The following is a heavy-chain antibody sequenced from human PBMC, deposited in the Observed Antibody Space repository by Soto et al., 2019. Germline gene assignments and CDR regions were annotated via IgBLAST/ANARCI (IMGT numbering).Heavy chain of an antibody. V-gene: IGHV1-18*01. D-gene: IGHD2-2*01. Sequence: ASVKVSCKASGYTFTSYGISWVRQAPGQGLEWMGWISAYNGNTNYAQKLQGRVTMTTDTSTSTAYMELRSLRSDDTAVYYCARVDCSSTSCYEAYYYYGMDVWGQGTTVTAP. J-gene: IGHJ6*02. CDR3: ARVDCSSTSCYEAYYYYGMDV. CDR1: GYTFTSYG. CDR2: ISAYNGNT.